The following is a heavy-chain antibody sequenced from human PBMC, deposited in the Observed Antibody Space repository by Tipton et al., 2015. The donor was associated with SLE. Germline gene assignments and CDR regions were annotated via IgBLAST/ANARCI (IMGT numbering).Heavy chain of an antibody. J-gene: IGHJ3*02. CDR3: ARRYYYDSSESAFDI. D-gene: IGHD3-22*01. Sequence: SLRLSCAASGFTFSSYAMSWVRQAPGKGLEWVSAISGSGGSTYYADSVKGRFTIFRDNSKNTLYVQMNSLRAEDTAVYYCARRYYYDSSESAFDIWGQGTMVTVSS. CDR2: ISGSGGST. V-gene: IGHV3-23*01. CDR1: GFTFSSYA.